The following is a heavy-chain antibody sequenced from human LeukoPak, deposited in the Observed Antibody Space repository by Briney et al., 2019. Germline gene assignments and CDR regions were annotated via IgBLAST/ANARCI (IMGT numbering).Heavy chain of an antibody. V-gene: IGHV3-30*02. J-gene: IGHJ6*04. CDR2: IRYDGSIK. Sequence: GGSLRLSCAASGFIFSSYGMHWVRQAPGKGLEWVAFIRYDGSIKYYADSVKGRFTISRDNSKNTLFLQMNSLRVEDTAVYYCAVYGSGFFPWGKGTTVTISS. D-gene: IGHD3-10*01. CDR3: AVYGSGFFP. CDR1: GFIFSSYG.